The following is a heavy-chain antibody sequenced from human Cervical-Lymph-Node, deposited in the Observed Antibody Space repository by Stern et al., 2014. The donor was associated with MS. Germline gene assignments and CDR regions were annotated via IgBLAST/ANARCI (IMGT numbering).Heavy chain of an antibody. D-gene: IGHD3-10*01. CDR3: ARDRGKSSDGMDV. CDR1: GFSIRRADYA. CDR2: IYNSGST. J-gene: IGHJ6*02. V-gene: IGHV4-31*03. Sequence: QLQLQESGPGLVKHSQTLSLTCTVAGFSIRRADYARSWVRQRPGKGLEWIGYIYNSGSTDYNPSLKSRVTISLDMSKNQFSLKLTSVTVADTAVYYCARDRGKSSDGMDVWGQGTTVTVSS.